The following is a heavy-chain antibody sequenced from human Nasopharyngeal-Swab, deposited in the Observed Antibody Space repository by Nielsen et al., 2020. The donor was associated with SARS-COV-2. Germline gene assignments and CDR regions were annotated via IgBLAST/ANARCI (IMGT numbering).Heavy chain of an antibody. J-gene: IGHJ6*02. CDR2: VSGSGKIT. D-gene: IGHD4-23*01. CDR1: GFTFNNNA. CDR3: ARAHYGGTYYYYYGMDV. V-gene: IGHV3-23*01. Sequence: GGSLRLSCLASGFTFNNNAMTWVRQAPGKGLEWVSTVSGSGKITYYADSVKGRFTISRENAKNSLYLQMNSLRAGDTAVYYCARAHYGGTYYYYYGMDVWGQGTTVTVSS.